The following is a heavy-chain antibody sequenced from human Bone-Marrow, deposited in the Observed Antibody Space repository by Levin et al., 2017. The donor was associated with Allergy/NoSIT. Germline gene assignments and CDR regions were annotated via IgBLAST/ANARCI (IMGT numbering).Heavy chain of an antibody. V-gene: IGHV3-9*01. D-gene: IGHD3-3*01. CDR3: AKDIFGVGRREGTYYYYGMDV. CDR2: ISWNSGSI. CDR1: GFTFDDYA. J-gene: IGHJ6*02. Sequence: LSLTCAASGFTFDDYAMHWVRQAPGKGLEWVSGISWNSGSIGYADSVKGRFTISRDNAKNSLYLQMNSLRAEDTALYYCAKDIFGVGRREGTYYYYGMDVWGQGTTVTVSS.